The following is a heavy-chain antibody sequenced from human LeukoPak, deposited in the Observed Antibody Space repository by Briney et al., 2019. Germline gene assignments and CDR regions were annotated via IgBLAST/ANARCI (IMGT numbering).Heavy chain of an antibody. CDR2: ISGSGGST. J-gene: IGHJ4*02. CDR1: GFTFSSYA. D-gene: IGHD3-10*01. CDR3: AKDPIGAYGSGSYYSSSN. Sequence: GGSLRLFCAASGFTFSSYAMSWVRQAPGKGLEWVSAISGSGGSTYYADSVKGRFTISRDNSKNTLYLQMNSLRAEDTAVYYCAKDPIGAYGSGSYYSSSNWGQGTLVTVSS. V-gene: IGHV3-23*01.